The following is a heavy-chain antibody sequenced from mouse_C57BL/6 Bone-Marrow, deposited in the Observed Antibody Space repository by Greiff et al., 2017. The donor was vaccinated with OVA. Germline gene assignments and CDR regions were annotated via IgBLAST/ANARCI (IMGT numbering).Heavy chain of an antibody. CDR3: ARQGYWYFDV. Sequence: EVQLQQSGPVLVKPGASVKMSCKASGYTFTDYYMNWVKQSHGKSLEWIGVINPYNGGTSYNQKFKGKATLTVDKSSSTAYMELNSLTSKDSAVYYCARQGYWYFDVWGTGTTVTVSS. CDR1: GYTFTDYY. J-gene: IGHJ1*03. V-gene: IGHV1-19*01. CDR2: INPYNGGT.